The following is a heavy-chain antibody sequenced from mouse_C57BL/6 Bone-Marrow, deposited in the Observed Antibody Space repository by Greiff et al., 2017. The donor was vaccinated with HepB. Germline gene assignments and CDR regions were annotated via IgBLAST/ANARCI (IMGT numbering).Heavy chain of an antibody. CDR1: GYSITSGYY. CDR2: ISYDGSN. Sequence: ESGPGLVKPSQSLSLTCSVTGYSITSGYYWNWIRQFPGNKLEWMGYISYDGSNNYNPSLKNRISITRDTSKNQFFLKLNSVTTEDTATYYCARDRGLRDYWGQGTTLTVSS. CDR3: ARDRGLRDY. D-gene: IGHD2-4*01. J-gene: IGHJ2*01. V-gene: IGHV3-6*01.